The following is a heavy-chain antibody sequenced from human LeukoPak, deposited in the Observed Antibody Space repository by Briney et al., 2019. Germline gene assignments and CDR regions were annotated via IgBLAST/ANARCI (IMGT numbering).Heavy chain of an antibody. CDR3: ARGSPWIQLWEDYYGMDV. V-gene: IGHV3-13*01. Sequence: GGALRLSCAASGFTFSSYDMHWVRQATGKGLEWVSAIGTAGDTYYPGSVKGRFTISRENAKNSLYLQMNSLRAEDTAVYYCARGSPWIQLWEDYYGMDVWGQGTTVTVSS. CDR1: GFTFSSYD. D-gene: IGHD5-18*01. CDR2: IGTAGDT. J-gene: IGHJ6*02.